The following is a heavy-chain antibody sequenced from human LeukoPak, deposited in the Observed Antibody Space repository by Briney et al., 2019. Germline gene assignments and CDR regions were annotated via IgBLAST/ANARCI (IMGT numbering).Heavy chain of an antibody. CDR2: ISAYNGNT. V-gene: IGHV1-18*01. D-gene: IGHD6-13*01. J-gene: IGHJ4*02. Sequence: ASVKVSCKASGYTFTSYGISWVRQAPGQGLEWMGWISAYNGNTNYAQKLQGRVTMTTDISTSTAYMELRSLRSDDTAVYYCARGYSSSWYTSPPLDYWGQGTLVTVSS. CDR1: GYTFTSYG. CDR3: ARGYSSSWYTSPPLDY.